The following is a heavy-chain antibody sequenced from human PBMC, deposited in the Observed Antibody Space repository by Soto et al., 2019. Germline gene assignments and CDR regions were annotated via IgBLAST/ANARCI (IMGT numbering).Heavy chain of an antibody. V-gene: IGHV4-34*01. D-gene: IGHD2-2*02. CDR1: GGSFSGYY. CDR3: ARGRSLRDTVPFDY. Sequence: SETLSLTCAVYGGSFSGYYWSWIRQPPGKGLEWIGEINHSGSTNYNPSLKSRVTISVDTSKNQFSLKLSSVTAADTAVYYCARGRSLRDTVPFDYSGQGTLVTVSS. J-gene: IGHJ4*02. CDR2: INHSGST.